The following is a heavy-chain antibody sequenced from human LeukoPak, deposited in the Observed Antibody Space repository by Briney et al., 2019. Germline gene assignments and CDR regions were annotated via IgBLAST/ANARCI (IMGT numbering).Heavy chain of an antibody. CDR3: ARGIGRTVAGTGTIAEYFQH. Sequence: ASVKVSCKASGHTFIGYNMHWVRQAPGQGLEWMGWINPNFGGTDYAQRFQGRVTITRNTSISTAYMELSSLRSEDTAVYYCARGIGRTVAGTGTIAEYFQHWGQGTLVTVSS. CDR2: INPNFGGT. V-gene: IGHV1-2*02. J-gene: IGHJ1*01. D-gene: IGHD6-19*01. CDR1: GHTFIGYN.